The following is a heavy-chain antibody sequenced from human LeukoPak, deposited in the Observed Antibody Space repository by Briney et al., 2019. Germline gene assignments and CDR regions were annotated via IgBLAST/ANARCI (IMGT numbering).Heavy chain of an antibody. CDR3: ARGVGSSSSGYYYYYYYMDV. CDR1: GFTFSSYS. Sequence: GGSLRLSCAASGFTFSSYSMNWVRQAPGKGLEWVSSISSSSSYIYYAGSVKGRFTISRDNAKNSLYLQMNSLRAEDTAVYYCARGVGSSSSGYYYYYYYMDVWGKGTTVTVSS. V-gene: IGHV3-21*01. D-gene: IGHD6-6*01. J-gene: IGHJ6*03. CDR2: ISSSSSYI.